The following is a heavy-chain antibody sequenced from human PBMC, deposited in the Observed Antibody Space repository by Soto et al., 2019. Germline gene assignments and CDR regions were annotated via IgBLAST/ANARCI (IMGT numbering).Heavy chain of an antibody. J-gene: IGHJ4*02. V-gene: IGHV3-30-3*01. Sequence: QVQLVESGGGVVQPGRSLRLSCAASGFTFSSYVMHWVRQAPGKGLEWVAVISYDGSNKFYADSVKGRFTISRDNSKNTLYLQMNSLRVEDTAVYYCVRERHGNTFDYWGQGTLVTVSS. CDR1: GFTFSSYV. CDR3: VRERHGNTFDY. CDR2: ISYDGSNK.